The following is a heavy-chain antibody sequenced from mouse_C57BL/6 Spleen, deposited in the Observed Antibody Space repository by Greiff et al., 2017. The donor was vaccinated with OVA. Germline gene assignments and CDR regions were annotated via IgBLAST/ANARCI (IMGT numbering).Heavy chain of an antibody. V-gene: IGHV5-17*01. CDR2: ISSGSSTI. Sequence: EVQGVESGGGLVKPGGSLKLSCAASGFTFSDYGMHWVRQAPEKGLEWVAYISSGSSTIYYADTVKGRFTISRDNAKNTLFLHRTSLRSEDTAMYYCARPYYGSSNWYFDVWGTGTTVTVSS. CDR3: ARPYYGSSNWYFDV. CDR1: GFTFSDYG. D-gene: IGHD1-1*01. J-gene: IGHJ1*03.